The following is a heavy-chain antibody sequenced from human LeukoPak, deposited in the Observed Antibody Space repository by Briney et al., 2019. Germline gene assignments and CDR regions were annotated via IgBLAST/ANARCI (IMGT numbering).Heavy chain of an antibody. CDR1: GFTFSSYA. CDR3: ARETPYYGDNWFDP. V-gene: IGHV3-23*01. J-gene: IGHJ5*02. D-gene: IGHD1-26*01. Sequence: GGSLRLSCAASGFTFSSYAMSWVRQAPGKGLEWVSAISGSGGSTYYADSVKGRFTISRDNAKNSLYLQMNSLRAEDTAVYYCARETPYYGDNWFDPWGQGTLVTVSS. CDR2: ISGSGGST.